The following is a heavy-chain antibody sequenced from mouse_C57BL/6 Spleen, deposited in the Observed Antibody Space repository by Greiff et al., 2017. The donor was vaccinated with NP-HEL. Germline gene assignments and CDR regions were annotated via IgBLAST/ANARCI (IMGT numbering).Heavy chain of an antibody. Sequence: QVQLQQPGAELVRPGSSVKLSCKASGFTFTSYWMHLVEQRPIQGLGWIGKIGPSDSETHYNQKFKDKATLTVDKSSSTAYMQLSSLTSEDSAVYYCARGRVTTVVDYYAMDYWGQGTSVTVSS. CDR1: GFTFTSYW. CDR3: ARGRVTTVVDYYAMDY. J-gene: IGHJ4*01. V-gene: IGHV1-52*01. D-gene: IGHD1-1*01. CDR2: IGPSDSET.